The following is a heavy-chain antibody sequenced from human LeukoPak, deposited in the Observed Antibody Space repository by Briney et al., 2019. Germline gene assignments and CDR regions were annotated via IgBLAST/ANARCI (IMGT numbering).Heavy chain of an antibody. CDR3: ARAGPFYSGNYLGF. D-gene: IGHD1-26*01. J-gene: IGHJ4*02. CDR2: INPKSGDT. CDR1: GYTFTGYY. Sequence: ASVKVSCKSSGYTFTGYYMHWVRRAPGQGLEWMGWINPKSGDTNSAQKFQGRVTMTRDTSISTAYMELSRLTSDDTAVYYCARAGPFYSGNYLGFWGQGTLVTVSS. V-gene: IGHV1-2*02.